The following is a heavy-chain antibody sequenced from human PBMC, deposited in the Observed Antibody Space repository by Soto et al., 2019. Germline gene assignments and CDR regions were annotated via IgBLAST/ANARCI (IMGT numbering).Heavy chain of an antibody. CDR1: GFTVSSNY. CDR3: ARVTRGARQYYFDY. Sequence: GGSLRLSCAASGFTVSSNYMSWVRQAPGKGLEWGSFIYSGDSTYYADSMKGRFTISRDNSKTTLYLQMNSLRAEDTAVYYCARVTRGARQYYFDYWGQGTLVTVSS. D-gene: IGHD3-10*01. V-gene: IGHV3-53*01. J-gene: IGHJ4*02. CDR2: IYSGDST.